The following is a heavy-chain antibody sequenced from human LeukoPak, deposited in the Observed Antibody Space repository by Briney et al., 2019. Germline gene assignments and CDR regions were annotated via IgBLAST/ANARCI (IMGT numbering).Heavy chain of an antibody. V-gene: IGHV4-4*02. CDR3: ASFGPMLGYCSSTSCQDY. CDR2: IYHSGGT. J-gene: IGHJ4*02. Sequence: SETLSLTCAVSGGSISSSNWWSWVRQPPGKGLEWIGEIYHSGGTNYNPSLKSRVTISVDKSKNQFSLKLGSVTAADTAVYYCASFGPMLGYCSSTSCQDYWGQGTLVTVSS. D-gene: IGHD2-2*01. CDR1: GGSISSSNW.